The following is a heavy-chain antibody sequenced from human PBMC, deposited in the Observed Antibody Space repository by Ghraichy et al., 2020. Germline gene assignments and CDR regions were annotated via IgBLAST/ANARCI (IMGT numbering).Heavy chain of an antibody. V-gene: IGHV4-39*01. CDR1: GGSISSSSYY. D-gene: IGHD3-22*01. J-gene: IGHJ4*02. CDR2: IYYSVST. Sequence: SETLSLTCTVSGGSISSSSYYWGWIRQPPGKGLEWIGSIYYSVSTYYNPSLKSRVTISVDTSKNQFSLKLSSVTAADTAVYYCARHDHDSSGYGHWGQGTLVTVSS. CDR3: ARHDHDSSGYGH.